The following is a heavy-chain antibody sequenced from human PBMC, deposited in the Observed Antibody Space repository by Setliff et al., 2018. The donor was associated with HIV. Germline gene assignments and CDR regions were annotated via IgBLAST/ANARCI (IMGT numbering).Heavy chain of an antibody. D-gene: IGHD2-2*02. J-gene: IGHJ4*02. CDR3: ARDKRYRFPFDS. V-gene: IGHV4-34*01. CDR1: GGSFSAYY. CDR2: ISHTGST. Sequence: SETLSLTCAVYGGSFSAYYWSWIRQSPEMGLEWIAEISHTGSTKYNPSLGSRVTISLATSKNQFSLSLRSLSAADTAVYYCARDKRYRFPFDSWGQGTLVTAPQ.